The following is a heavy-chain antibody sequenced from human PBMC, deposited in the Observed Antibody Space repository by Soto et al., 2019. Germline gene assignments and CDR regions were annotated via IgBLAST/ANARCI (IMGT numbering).Heavy chain of an antibody. V-gene: IGHV1-2*04. CDR3: ARGFRDYDFWSGYSNYYGMDV. D-gene: IGHD3-3*01. J-gene: IGHJ6*01. Sequence: ASVKVSCKASGYTFTGYYMHWVRQAPGQGLEWMGWINPNSGGTNYAQKFQGWVTMTRDTSISTAYMELSRLRSDDTAVYYCARGFRDYDFWSGYSNYYGMDVWGQGTTVTVYS. CDR1: GYTFTGYY. CDR2: INPNSGGT.